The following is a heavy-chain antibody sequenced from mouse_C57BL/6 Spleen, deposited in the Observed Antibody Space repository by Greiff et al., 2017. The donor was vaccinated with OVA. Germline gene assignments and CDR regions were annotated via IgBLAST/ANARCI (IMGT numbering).Heavy chain of an antibody. CDR2: IDPNRGGT. V-gene: IGHV1-72*01. D-gene: IGHD1-1*01. J-gene: IGHJ1*03. CDR1: GYTFTSYW. Sequence: VQLQQPGAELVKPGASVKLSCKASGYTFTSYWMHWVKQRPGRGLEWIGRIDPNRGGTKYNEKFKSKATLTVDKPSSTAYMQLSSLTSEDSAVYYCAKSLFITTVVAPSYFDVWGTGTTVTVSS. CDR3: AKSLFITTVVAPSYFDV.